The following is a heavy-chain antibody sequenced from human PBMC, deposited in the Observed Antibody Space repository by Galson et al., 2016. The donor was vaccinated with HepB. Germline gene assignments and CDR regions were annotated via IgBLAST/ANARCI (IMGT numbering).Heavy chain of an antibody. J-gene: IGHJ5*02. CDR3: ARDPAGWENDYGDASDH. V-gene: IGHV1-46*01. Sequence: SVKVSCRASGYSFVNNFMHWVRQAPGQGLEWMGIINPADNSTKYAQKFQGRVTMTRDTYTSTVYMELRSLKSEDTAVYFCARDPAGWENDYGDASDHWGQGTLVTVSS. CDR2: INPADNST. D-gene: IGHD4-17*01. CDR1: GYSFVNNF.